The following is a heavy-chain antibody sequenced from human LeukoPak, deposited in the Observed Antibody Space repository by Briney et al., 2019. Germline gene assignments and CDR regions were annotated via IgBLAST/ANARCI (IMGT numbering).Heavy chain of an antibody. CDR1: GGTFSSYA. CDR3: ARGRDGYKI. V-gene: IGHV1-69*01. CDR2: IIPIFGTA. D-gene: IGHD5-24*01. J-gene: IGHJ4*02. Sequence: SVKVSCKASGGTFSSYAISWVRQAPGQGLEWMGGIIPIFGTANHAQTFQGRVTITADESTSTAYMELNSLRFEDTAVYYCARGRDGYKIWGQGTLVTVSS.